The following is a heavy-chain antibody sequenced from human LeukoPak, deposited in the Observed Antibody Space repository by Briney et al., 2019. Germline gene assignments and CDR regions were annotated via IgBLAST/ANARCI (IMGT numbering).Heavy chain of an antibody. CDR2: INHSGST. V-gene: IGHV4-34*01. D-gene: IGHD3-10*01. Sequence: KPSETLSLTCAVYGGSFSGYYWSWIRQPPGKGLEWIGEINHSGSTNYNPSLKSRVTISVDTSKNQFSLKLSSVTAADTAVYYCARGPTDTMVRGVYGDFDYWGQGTLVTVSS. CDR1: GGSFSGYY. CDR3: ARGPTDTMVRGVYGDFDY. J-gene: IGHJ4*02.